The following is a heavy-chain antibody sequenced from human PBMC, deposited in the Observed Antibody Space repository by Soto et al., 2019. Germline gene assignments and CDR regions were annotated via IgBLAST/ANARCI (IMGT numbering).Heavy chain of an antibody. CDR2: INAGNGNT. CDR1: GYTFTSYA. V-gene: IGHV1-3*01. Sequence: ASVKVSCKASGYTFTSYAMHWVRQAPGQRLEWMGWINAGNGNTKYSQKFQGRVTITRDTSASTAYMELSSLRSEDTVVYYCARTTFLEWFPTVDYWGQGTLVTVSS. J-gene: IGHJ4*02. D-gene: IGHD3-3*01. CDR3: ARTTFLEWFPTVDY.